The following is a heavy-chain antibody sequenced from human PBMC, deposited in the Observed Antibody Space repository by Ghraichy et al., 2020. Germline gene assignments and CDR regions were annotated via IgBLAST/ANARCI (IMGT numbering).Heavy chain of an antibody. CDR3: AREPLEAQTTTFDC. J-gene: IGHJ4*02. D-gene: IGHD1-1*01. CDR2: IKRDGSNT. CDR1: GFTFNRYW. V-gene: IGHV3-7*01. Sequence: GGSLRLSCAASGFTFNRYWMSWVRQAPGKGLEWLANIKRDGSNTNYVDSVKGRFTLSRDNARISLSLQMNSLRAEDTAVYYCAREPLEAQTTTFDCWGQGTLVTVSP.